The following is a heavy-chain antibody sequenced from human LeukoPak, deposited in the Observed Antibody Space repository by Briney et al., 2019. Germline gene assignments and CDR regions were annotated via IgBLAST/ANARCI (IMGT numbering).Heavy chain of an antibody. V-gene: IGHV3-23*01. Sequence: GGSLRLSCAASGFTFSSYAMSWVRQAPGKGLEWVSAISGSGGSTYYADSVKGRFTISRDNSKNTLYLQMNSLRAEDMAVYYCAKSTTKAHYYGSSGYPYWGQGTLVTVSS. J-gene: IGHJ4*02. CDR3: AKSTTKAHYYGSSGYPY. CDR2: ISGSGGST. CDR1: GFTFSSYA. D-gene: IGHD3-22*01.